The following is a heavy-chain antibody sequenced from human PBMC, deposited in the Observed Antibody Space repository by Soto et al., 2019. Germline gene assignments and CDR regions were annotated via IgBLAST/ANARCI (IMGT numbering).Heavy chain of an antibody. CDR3: ESKGAYSSGYHQIDY. J-gene: IGHJ4*02. D-gene: IGHD3-22*01. Sequence: QLRSLTRTVAGPCISSGGYVCSWILQPRGKGLEWFGYIDYSGSTYYNPSLKSRVTISVDTSKNQFSLKLSAVTAADTAVYYCESKGAYSSGYHQIDYWGQGTLVTVSS. CDR2: IDYSGST. CDR1: GPCISSGGYV. V-gene: IGHV4-31*02.